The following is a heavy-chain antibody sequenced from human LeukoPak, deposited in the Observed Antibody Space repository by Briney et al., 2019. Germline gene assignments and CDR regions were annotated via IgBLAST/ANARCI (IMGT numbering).Heavy chain of an antibody. CDR1: GYNFASQW. Sequence: GESLKISCKHSGYNFASQWIGWVRQMPGKGLEWMGIINPGNSDIVYTPSFQGQVSFSADKSTSTVFLQWGSLKASDSAMYYCSTRAFSDTSPVAWGQGTLVNVSS. CDR2: INPGNSDI. V-gene: IGHV5-51*01. J-gene: IGHJ5*02. CDR3: STRAFSDTSPVA. D-gene: IGHD3-22*01.